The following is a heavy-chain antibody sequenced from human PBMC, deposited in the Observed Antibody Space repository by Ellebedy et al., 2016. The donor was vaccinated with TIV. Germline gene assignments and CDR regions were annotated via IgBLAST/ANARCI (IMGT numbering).Heavy chain of an antibody. CDR1: GASIRSYY. Sequence: MPSETLSLTCSVSGASIRSYYWSWIRQSPGKGMAYIGHIYYSGSPNYNPSLNSRVTISVDTSKNQFSLKLSSVTAADTAVYYCARVRHGSWYSGYYGMDVWGQGTTVTVSS. J-gene: IGHJ6*02. CDR3: ARVRHGSWYSGYYGMDV. CDR2: IYYSGSP. V-gene: IGHV4-59*01. D-gene: IGHD6-13*01.